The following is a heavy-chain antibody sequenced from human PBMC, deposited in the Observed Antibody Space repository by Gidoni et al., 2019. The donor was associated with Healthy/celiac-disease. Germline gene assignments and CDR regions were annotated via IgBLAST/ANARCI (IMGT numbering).Heavy chain of an antibody. D-gene: IGHD2-15*01. J-gene: IGHJ3*02. Sequence: QLQLQESGPGLVKPSETLSLTCTVSGGSISSSSYYWGWIRQPPGKGLEWIGSIYYSGSTYYNPSLKSRVTISVDTSKNQFSLKLSSVTAADTAVYYCARLGGYCSGGSCYLVAFDIWGQGTMVTVSS. CDR2: IYYSGST. CDR1: GGSISSSSYY. V-gene: IGHV4-39*01. CDR3: ARLGGYCSGGSCYLVAFDI.